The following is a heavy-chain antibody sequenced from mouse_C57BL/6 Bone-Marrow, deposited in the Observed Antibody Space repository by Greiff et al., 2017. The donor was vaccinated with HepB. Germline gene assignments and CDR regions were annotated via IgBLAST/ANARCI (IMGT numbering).Heavy chain of an antibody. Sequence: EVQLVESGGDLVKPGGSLKLSCAASGFTFSSYGMSWVRQTPDKRLEWVATISSGGSYTYYPASVKGRFIISRDNAKNTLYLQMSSLTSEDTAMYYCARRPYGSSWFAYWGQGTLVTVSA. V-gene: IGHV5-6*01. J-gene: IGHJ3*01. D-gene: IGHD1-1*01. CDR2: ISSGGSYT. CDR3: ARRPYGSSWFAY. CDR1: GFTFSSYG.